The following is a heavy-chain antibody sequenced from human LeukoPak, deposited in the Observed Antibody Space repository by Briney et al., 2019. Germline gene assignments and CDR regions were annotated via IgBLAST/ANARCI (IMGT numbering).Heavy chain of an antibody. CDR2: IRGSGGST. D-gene: IGHD3-9*01. V-gene: IGHV3-23*01. J-gene: IGHJ4*02. Sequence: GGSLRLSCAASGFTFSSYAMSWVRQAPGKGLEWVSGIRGSGGSTYYADSVNGRFTISRDNSKNTVYLQMNSLRAEDTAVYYCAKSGLDWLFYFDNWGQGTLVTVSS. CDR3: AKSGLDWLFYFDN. CDR1: GFTFSSYA.